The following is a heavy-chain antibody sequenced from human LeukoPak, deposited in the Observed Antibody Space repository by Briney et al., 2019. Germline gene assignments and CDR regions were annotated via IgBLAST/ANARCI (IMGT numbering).Heavy chain of an antibody. V-gene: IGHV1-2*02. CDR1: GYTFTDYY. D-gene: IGHD3-10*01. Sequence: ASVKVSCKASGYTFTDYYMHWVRQAPGQGLEWMGWINPNSGGTNYAQKFQGRVTMTRDTSISTAYMELSRLRSDDTAVYYCARAMVRGRYYYGMDVWGQGTTVTVSS. CDR2: INPNSGGT. J-gene: IGHJ6*02. CDR3: ARAMVRGRYYYGMDV.